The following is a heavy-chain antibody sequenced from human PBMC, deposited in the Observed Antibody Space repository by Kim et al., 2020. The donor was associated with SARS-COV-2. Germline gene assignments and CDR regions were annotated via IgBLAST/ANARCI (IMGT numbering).Heavy chain of an antibody. CDR3: ARGRMVRGVIGAFDI. CDR1: GGSISSSSYY. CDR2: IYYSGST. V-gene: IGHV4-39*07. J-gene: IGHJ3*02. Sequence: SETLSLTCTVSGGSISSSSYYWGWIRQPPGKGLEWIGSIYYSGSTYYNPSLKSRVTISVDTSKNQFSLKLSSVTAADTAVYYCARGRMVRGVIGAFDIWGQGTMVTVSS. D-gene: IGHD3-10*01.